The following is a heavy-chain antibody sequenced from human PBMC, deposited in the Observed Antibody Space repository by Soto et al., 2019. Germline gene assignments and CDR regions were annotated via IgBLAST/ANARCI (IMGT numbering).Heavy chain of an antibody. CDR2: ISYDGSNQ. CDR1: GFTFNIYG. CDR3: AKDQASGQGSFDS. Sequence: LRLSCSASGFTFNIYGMHWVRQAPDKGLEWVALISYDGSNQYYADSVKGRFTISRDNSKNTLFLQMNSLRADDTAVYYCAKDQASGQGSFDSWGQGTLVTVSS. J-gene: IGHJ4*02. V-gene: IGHV3-30*18.